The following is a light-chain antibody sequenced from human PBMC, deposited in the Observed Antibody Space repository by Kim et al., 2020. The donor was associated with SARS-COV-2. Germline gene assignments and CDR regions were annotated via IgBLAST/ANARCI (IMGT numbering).Light chain of an antibody. J-gene: IGLJ3*02. CDR1: TSNVAVNN. V-gene: IGLV1-47*01. CDR2: KNN. Sequence: QSVLTQPPSVSGTPGQRVTISCSGSTSNVAVNNVYWYQQLPGTAPRLLIYKNNQRPSRVPDRFPASKSGTSASLAISGLRSEDEADYYCAGWDDRMSGPVFGGGTQLTVL. CDR3: AGWDDRMSGPV.